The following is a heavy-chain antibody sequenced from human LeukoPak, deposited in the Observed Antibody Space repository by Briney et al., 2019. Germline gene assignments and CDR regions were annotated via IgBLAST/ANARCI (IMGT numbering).Heavy chain of an antibody. CDR2: VYHSGST. Sequence: SETLSLICAVSGYSISSGYYWGWIRQPPGKGLEWIGSVYHSGSTNYNPSLKSRVTMSVDTSKNQFSLKLRSVTAADTAVYYCANGGYCSSSSCYPKWFDPWGQGTLVTVSS. CDR1: GYSISSGYY. V-gene: IGHV4-38-2*01. CDR3: ANGGYCSSSSCYPKWFDP. J-gene: IGHJ5*02. D-gene: IGHD2-2*01.